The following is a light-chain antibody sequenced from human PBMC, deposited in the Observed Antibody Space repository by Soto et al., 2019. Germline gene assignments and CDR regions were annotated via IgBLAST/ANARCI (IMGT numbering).Light chain of an antibody. J-gene: IGLJ3*02. CDR1: SSNIGSNT. Sequence: QSVLTQPPSASGTPGQRVTISCSGSSSNIGSNTVNWYQQVPGTAPKLLIYTNNQRPSGVPDRFSGSKSGTSASLAISGLQSEDEADYYCAAWDDSLSGWVFGGGTKVTVL. CDR3: AAWDDSLSGWV. V-gene: IGLV1-44*01. CDR2: TNN.